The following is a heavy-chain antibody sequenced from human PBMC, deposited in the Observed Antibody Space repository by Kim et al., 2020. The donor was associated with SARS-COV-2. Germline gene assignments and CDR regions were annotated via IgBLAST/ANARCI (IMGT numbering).Heavy chain of an antibody. CDR1: GFTFSSYA. J-gene: IGHJ6*02. V-gene: IGHV3-33*06. Sequence: GGSLRLSCAASGFTFSSYAMHWVRQAPGKGLEWVAVIWYDGSNKYYADSVKGRFTISRDNSKSTLYLQMNSLRAEDTAVYYCAKEFGYNSGWSPYYYYYGMDVWGQGTTVTVSS. D-gene: IGHD6-19*01. CDR2: IWYDGSNK. CDR3: AKEFGYNSGWSPYYYYYGMDV.